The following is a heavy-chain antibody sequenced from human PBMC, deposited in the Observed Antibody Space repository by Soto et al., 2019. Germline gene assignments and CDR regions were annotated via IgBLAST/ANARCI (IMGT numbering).Heavy chain of an antibody. D-gene: IGHD3-10*01. CDR1: GFTFSSYG. J-gene: IGHJ6*02. V-gene: IGHV3-30*18. CDR2: ISYDGSNK. CDR3: AKEYYYGSGNYYFYYGMDG. Sequence: QVQLAESGGGVVQPGRSLRLSCAASGFTFSSYGMHWDRQAPGKGLEWVAVISYDGSNKYYADSVKGRFTISRDNSKNTLYLKMNSLRGEDTAVYYCAKEYYYGSGNYYFYYGMDGWGQGTTVIVCS.